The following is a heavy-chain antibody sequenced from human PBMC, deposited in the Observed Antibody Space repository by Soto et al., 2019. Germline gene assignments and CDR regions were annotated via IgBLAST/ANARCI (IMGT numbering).Heavy chain of an antibody. J-gene: IGHJ4*02. CDR2: INHSGST. V-gene: IGHV4-34*01. D-gene: IGHD6-13*01. CDR1: GGSFSGYY. CDR3: ARRRADSSSWYRCFDY. Sequence: SETLSLTCAVYGGSFSGYYWSWIRQPPGKGLEWIGEINHSGSTNYNPSLKSRVTISVDTSKNQFSLKLSSVTAADTAVYYCARRRADSSSWYRCFDYWGQRTLVTVSS.